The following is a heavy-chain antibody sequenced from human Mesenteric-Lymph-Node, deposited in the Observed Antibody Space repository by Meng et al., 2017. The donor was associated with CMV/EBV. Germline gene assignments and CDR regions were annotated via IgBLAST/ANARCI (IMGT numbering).Heavy chain of an antibody. Sequence: GESLKISCAASGFTFSSYNMNWVRQAPGKGLEWVSYISSSSSTIYYADSVKGRFTISRDNAKNSLYLQMNSLRAEDTAVYYCARVSRHYGSGRNLDYWGQGTLVTVSS. CDR2: ISSSSSTI. CDR1: GFTFSSYN. V-gene: IGHV3-48*04. D-gene: IGHD3-10*01. CDR3: ARVSRHYGSGRNLDY. J-gene: IGHJ4*02.